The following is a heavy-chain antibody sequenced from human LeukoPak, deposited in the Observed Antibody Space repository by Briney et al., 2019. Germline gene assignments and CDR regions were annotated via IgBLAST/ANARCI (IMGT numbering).Heavy chain of an antibody. CDR3: ARSGPWYSSSSEFYFDY. CDR1: GYTFTSYG. V-gene: IGHV1-18*01. CDR2: ISAYNGNT. J-gene: IGHJ4*02. D-gene: IGHD6-6*01. Sequence: ASVKVSCKASGYTFTSYGISWVRQAPGQGLEWMGWISAYNGNTNYAQKLQGRVTMTTDTSTSTAYMELRSLRSDDTAVYYCARSGPWYSSSSEFYFDYWGQGTLVTVSS.